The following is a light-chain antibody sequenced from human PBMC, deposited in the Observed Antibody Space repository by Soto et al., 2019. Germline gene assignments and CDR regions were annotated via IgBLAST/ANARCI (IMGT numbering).Light chain of an antibody. Sequence: QSVLTQPPSVSGAPRQRVTISCSGSSSNIGTNAVNWYQQLPGKAPKLLIYTDSQRPSGVPDRISGAKSATSASLAISGLQSDDEAFYYCATWDDSLNGRVFGGGTKLTVL. CDR2: TDS. CDR1: SSNIGTNA. CDR3: ATWDDSLNGRV. V-gene: IGLV1-36*01. J-gene: IGLJ2*01.